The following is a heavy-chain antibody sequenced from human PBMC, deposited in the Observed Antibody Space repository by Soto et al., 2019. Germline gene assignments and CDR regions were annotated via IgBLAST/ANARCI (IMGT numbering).Heavy chain of an antibody. Sequence: PVGSLRLSCASSGFTFSDYAMSWVRQAPGKGLEWVSAIIGSGGSTYYADSVKGRFTISRDNSKNTLFLQMNSLRDDDTAVYHCTKDRSISPYWGQGTLVTVSS. CDR3: TKDRSISPY. D-gene: IGHD1-26*01. V-gene: IGHV3-23*01. CDR1: GFTFSDYA. J-gene: IGHJ4*02. CDR2: IIGSGGST.